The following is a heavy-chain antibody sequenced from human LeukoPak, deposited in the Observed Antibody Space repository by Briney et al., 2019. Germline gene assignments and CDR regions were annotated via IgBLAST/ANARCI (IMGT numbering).Heavy chain of an antibody. CDR3: VRDTFGPSDS. D-gene: IGHD3-16*01. Sequence: PGGSLRLSCAASGFTFSSYSMNRVRQAPGKGLEWVANIKQDGSDKYYVDSVKGRFTVSRDNAKNSLYLQMNSLRVDDTAVYYCVRDTFGPSDSWGQGSLVSVSS. J-gene: IGHJ4*02. CDR2: IKQDGSDK. CDR1: GFTFSSYS. V-gene: IGHV3-7*01.